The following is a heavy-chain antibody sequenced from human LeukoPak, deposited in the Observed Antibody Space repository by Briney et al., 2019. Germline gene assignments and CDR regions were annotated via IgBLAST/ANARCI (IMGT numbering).Heavy chain of an antibody. D-gene: IGHD4-23*01. CDR3: TRDPSSTVVTHFDY. V-gene: IGHV3-49*04. Sequence: GRSLRLSCTASGFTFGDYAMSWVRQAPGKGLEWVGFIRSKAYGGTTEYAASVKGRFTISRDDSKSIAYLRMNSLKTEDTAVYYCTRDPSSTVVTHFDYWGQGTLVTVSS. CDR2: IRSKAYGGTT. J-gene: IGHJ4*02. CDR1: GFTFGDYA.